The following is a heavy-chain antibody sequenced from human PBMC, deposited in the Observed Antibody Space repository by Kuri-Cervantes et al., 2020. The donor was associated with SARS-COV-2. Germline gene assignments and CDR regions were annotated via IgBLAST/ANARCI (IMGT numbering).Heavy chain of an antibody. CDR2: INPSGGST. Sequence: GGSLRLSCKASGYTFTSYYMHWVRQAPGQGLEWMGIINPSGGSTSHAQKFQGRVTMTRDTSTSTAYMELSSLRSEDTAVYYCARDAGSCAVTTICDWYFDLWGRGTLVTVSS. CDR3: ARDAGSCAVTTICDWYFDL. D-gene: IGHD4-17*01. V-gene: IGHV1-46*01. J-gene: IGHJ2*01. CDR1: GYTFTSYY.